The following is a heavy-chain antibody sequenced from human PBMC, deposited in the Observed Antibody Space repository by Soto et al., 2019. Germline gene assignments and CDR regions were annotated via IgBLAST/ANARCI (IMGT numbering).Heavy chain of an antibody. Sequence: QVQLMQSGAEVKKPGASVKVSCKASGNTFTNYYIHWVRQAPGQGLEWMGTINPSGGHTTYSQNFLGRVTLTRDTSTSTLYMEPTSLTSDDTAVYYCARGGHVVVVTAAFDYWGQGTLVTVPS. D-gene: IGHD2-21*02. V-gene: IGHV1-46*01. CDR3: ARGGHVVVVTAAFDY. CDR1: GNTFTNYY. J-gene: IGHJ4*02. CDR2: INPSGGHT.